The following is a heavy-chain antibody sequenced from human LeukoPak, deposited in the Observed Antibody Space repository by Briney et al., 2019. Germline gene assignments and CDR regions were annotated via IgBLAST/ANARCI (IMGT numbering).Heavy chain of an antibody. CDR3: ARLAAADGYNHAFDI. CDR1: GFTVSSNY. V-gene: IGHV3-66*01. CDR2: IYSGGST. D-gene: IGHD5-24*01. J-gene: IGHJ3*02. Sequence: PGGSLRLSCAASGFTVSSNYMTWVRQAPGKGLEWVSIIYSGGSTYYADSVKGRFTISGDSSKNTLYLQMNSLRAEDTAVYYCARLAAADGYNHAFDIWGLGTVVAVSS.